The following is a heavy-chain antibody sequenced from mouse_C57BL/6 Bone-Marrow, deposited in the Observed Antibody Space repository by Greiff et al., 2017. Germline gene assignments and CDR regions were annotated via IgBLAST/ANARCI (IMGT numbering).Heavy chain of an antibody. V-gene: IGHV7-3*01. CDR2: IRNKANGYTT. CDR3: ARSPIATVVATDY. J-gene: IGHJ2*01. D-gene: IGHD1-1*01. Sequence: EVKLMESGGGLVQPGGSLSLSCAASGFTFTDYYMSWVRQPPGKALEWLGFIRNKANGYTTEYSASVKGRFTISRDNSQSILYLQMNALRAEDSATYYCARSPIATVVATDYWGQGTTLTVSS. CDR1: GFTFTDYY.